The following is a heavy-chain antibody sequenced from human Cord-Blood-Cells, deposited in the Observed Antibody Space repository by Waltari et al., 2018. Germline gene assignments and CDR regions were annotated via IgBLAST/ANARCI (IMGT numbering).Heavy chain of an antibody. Sequence: EVQLVQSGAEVKTPGESLKTSLKGSGYSFTSYWIAWVRKMPGKGLEWMGIIYPGDSDTRYSPSFQGQVTISADKSISTAYLQWSSLKASDTAMYYCARHRYYYDSSGYCDYWGQGTLVTVSS. V-gene: IGHV5-51*01. CDR2: IYPGDSDT. D-gene: IGHD3-22*01. J-gene: IGHJ4*02. CDR3: ARHRYYYDSSGYCDY. CDR1: GYSFTSYW.